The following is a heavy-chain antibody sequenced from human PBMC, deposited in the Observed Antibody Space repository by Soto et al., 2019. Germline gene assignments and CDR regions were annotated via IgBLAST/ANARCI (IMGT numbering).Heavy chain of an antibody. D-gene: IGHD6-19*01. V-gene: IGHV4-59*01. CDR1: GGSISPYY. CDR2: IYHSGST. J-gene: IGHJ4*02. Sequence: QVQLQESGPGLVKPSETLSLTCTVSGGSISPYYWSWIRQPPGRGLAWIGYIYHSGSTNYAPALRSRVTISVDTSKTHFSLKLTSVTPADTDVYYCAIDKLRQIGWTFAYWGQGVLGTVS. CDR3: AIDKLRQIGWTFAY.